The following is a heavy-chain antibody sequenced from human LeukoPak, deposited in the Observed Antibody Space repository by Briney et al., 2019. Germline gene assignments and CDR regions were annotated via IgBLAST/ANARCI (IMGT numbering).Heavy chain of an antibody. Sequence: SEKVSCKDSGGTFSSYAISWVRQAPGQGLEWMGGIIPIIGTVNYAQKFQGRVTITADESTSTAYMELSSLRSEDTAVYYCARRDCSSTSCYEWSGTPSDYWGQGTLVTVSS. J-gene: IGHJ4*02. CDR2: IIPIIGTV. CDR1: GGTFSSYA. D-gene: IGHD2-2*01. V-gene: IGHV1-69*01. CDR3: ARRDCSSTSCYEWSGTPSDY.